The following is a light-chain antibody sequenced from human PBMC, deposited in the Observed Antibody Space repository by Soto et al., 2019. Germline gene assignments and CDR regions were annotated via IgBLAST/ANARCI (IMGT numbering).Light chain of an antibody. CDR1: QSVSSN. CDR2: GAS. CDR3: QQYNNWPRGT. V-gene: IGKV3-15*01. J-gene: IGKJ4*01. Sequence: EIVMTQSPATLSVSPGERATLSCRASQSVSSNLAWYQQKPGQAPRLLIYGASTRATGIPARFSGSWSGTEFTLTISSLQSEDFAVYYCQQYNNWPRGTFGGGTKVEIK.